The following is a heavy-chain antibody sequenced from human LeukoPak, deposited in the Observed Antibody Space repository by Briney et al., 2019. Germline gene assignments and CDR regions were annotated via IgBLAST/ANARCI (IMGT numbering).Heavy chain of an antibody. Sequence: PSETLSLTCAVYGGSFSGYYWSWIRQPPGKGLEWIGEINHSGSTNYNPSLKSRVTISVDTSKNQFSLKLSSVTAADTAVYYCARQLAITMVRGVIRANWFDPWGQGTLVTVSS. V-gene: IGHV4-34*01. CDR2: INHSGST. CDR3: ARQLAITMVRGVIRANWFDP. J-gene: IGHJ5*02. D-gene: IGHD3-10*01. CDR1: GGSFSGYY.